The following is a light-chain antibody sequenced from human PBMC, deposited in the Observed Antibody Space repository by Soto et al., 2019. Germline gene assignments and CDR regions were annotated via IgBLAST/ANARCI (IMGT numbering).Light chain of an antibody. V-gene: IGLV1-40*01. J-gene: IGLJ1*01. Sequence: QSVLTQPPSVSGAPGQRVTISCTGSSSNIGAGYDVHWYQQLPGTAPKLLIYGNSNRPSGVPDRFSGSKSGTSASLAITGLQAEDEADYYCQSYDSSMSASHVFGNGTKVTV. CDR2: GNS. CDR3: QSYDSSMSASHV. CDR1: SSNIGAGYD.